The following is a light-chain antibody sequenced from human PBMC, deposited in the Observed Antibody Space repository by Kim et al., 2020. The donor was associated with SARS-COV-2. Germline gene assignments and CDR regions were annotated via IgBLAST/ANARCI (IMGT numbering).Light chain of an antibody. CDR2: PSS. Sequence: DIQMTQSPSSLSASVGDRVTITCRASQNISNYLNWYQQTPGKAPKLLIFPSSTLQSGVPSRFSGSGSGTDFTLTISSLQPEDFATYYCQQSYSSPWTFGQGTKVDIK. V-gene: IGKV1-39*01. CDR3: QQSYSSPWT. CDR1: QNISNY. J-gene: IGKJ1*01.